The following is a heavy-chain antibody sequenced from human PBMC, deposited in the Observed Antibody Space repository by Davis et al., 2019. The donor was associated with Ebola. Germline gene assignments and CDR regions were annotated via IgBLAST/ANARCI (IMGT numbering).Heavy chain of an antibody. D-gene: IGHD6-13*01. CDR3: ARQGWQQLAFDY. J-gene: IGHJ4*02. CDR1: GYSFSSHW. CDR2: IYGGDSDT. V-gene: IGHV5-51*01. Sequence: GESLKISCKASGYSFSSHWIGWVRQMPGKGLEWMGIIYGGDSDTRYNPSFQGQVTMSADKSIRTAYLQWSSLKASDTAIYYCARQGWQQLAFDYWGQGTLVTVSS.